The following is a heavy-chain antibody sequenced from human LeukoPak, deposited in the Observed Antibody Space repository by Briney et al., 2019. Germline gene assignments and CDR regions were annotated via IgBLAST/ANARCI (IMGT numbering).Heavy chain of an antibody. D-gene: IGHD3-22*01. V-gene: IGHV1-69*05. CDR1: GGTFNSYA. Sequence: GASVKVSCKASGGTFNSYAFSWVRQAPGQGLEWMGGIIPIFGTANYAQKFQGRVTITTDESTSTAYMELSSLRSEDTAVYYCARSHRPYYYDSSGYPYYYYYYGMDVWGQGTTVTVSS. CDR3: ARSHRPYYYDSSGYPYYYYYYGMDV. J-gene: IGHJ6*02. CDR2: IIPIFGTA.